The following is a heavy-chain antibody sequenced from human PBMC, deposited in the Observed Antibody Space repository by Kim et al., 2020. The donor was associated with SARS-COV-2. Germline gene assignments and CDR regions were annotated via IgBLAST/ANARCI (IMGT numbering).Heavy chain of an antibody. D-gene: IGHD3-3*01. CDR3: ARRITISGVPIRRYFDL. CDR2: IKRDGSEQ. CDR1: GFTFSSYW. J-gene: IGHJ2*01. V-gene: IGHV3-7*01. Sequence: WGSLRLSCAASGFTFSSYWMSWVRQAPGKGLEWVANIKRDGSEQYYVDSVRGRFTISRDNAKNSLYLQMNSLRAEDTAVYYCARRITISGVPIRRYFDLWGRGTLVTVSS.